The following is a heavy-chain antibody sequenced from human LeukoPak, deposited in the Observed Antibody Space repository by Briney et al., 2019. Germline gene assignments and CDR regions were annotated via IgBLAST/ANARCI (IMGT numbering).Heavy chain of an antibody. CDR2: ISGNGGST. CDR3: AKSSAGTMAY. Sequence: PGGSLRLSCAASGFTFSSYAMSWVRQALGKGLEWVSGISGNGGSTYYADSVKGRFTIPRDNSKYTLYLQMNSLRAEDTAVYYCAKSSAGTMAYWGQGALVTVSS. CDR1: GFTFSSYA. V-gene: IGHV3-23*01. D-gene: IGHD6-19*01. J-gene: IGHJ4*02.